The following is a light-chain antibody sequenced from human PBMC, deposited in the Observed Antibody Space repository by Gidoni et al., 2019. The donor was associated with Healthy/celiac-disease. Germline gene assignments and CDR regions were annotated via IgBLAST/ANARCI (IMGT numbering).Light chain of an antibody. CDR2: AAS. V-gene: IGKV1-39*01. CDR3: QQSYSTP. CDR1: QSISSY. Sequence: DIQMTQSPSSLSASVGDRVTITCQASQSISSYLNWYQQKPGKAPKLLIYAASSLQSGVPSRFSGSGSGTDFTLTISSLQPEDFATYYCQQSYSTPFGGGTKVEIK. J-gene: IGKJ4*01.